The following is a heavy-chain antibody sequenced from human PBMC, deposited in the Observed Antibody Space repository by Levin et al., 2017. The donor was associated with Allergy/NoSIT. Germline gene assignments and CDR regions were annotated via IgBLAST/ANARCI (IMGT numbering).Heavy chain of an antibody. CDR2: IYHDGGT. CDR1: GGSISSHAYY. D-gene: IGHD1-1*01. V-gene: IGHV4-31*03. J-gene: IGHJ4*02. Sequence: SQTLSLTCTVSGGSISSHAYYWTWIRHHPGKGLEWIGYIYHDGGTYYNPSLKSRVTISTDTPKNEFSLKVSSVTAADTAVYYCARELIQRGFDSWGQGTLVSVSS. CDR3: ARELIQRGFDS.